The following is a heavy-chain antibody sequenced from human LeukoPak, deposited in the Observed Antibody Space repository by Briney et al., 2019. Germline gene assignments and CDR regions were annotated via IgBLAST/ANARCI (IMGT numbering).Heavy chain of an antibody. Sequence: GASVKVSCKASGYTFTGYYMHWVRQAPGQGLEWMGWINPNSGGTNYAQKFQGRVTMTRDTSISTAYMELSRLRSDDTAGYYCARGGGPLGYCSSTSCYGRASYYYYYMDVWGKGTTVTVSS. J-gene: IGHJ6*03. V-gene: IGHV1-2*02. CDR2: INPNSGGT. CDR1: GYTFTGYY. CDR3: ARGGGPLGYCSSTSCYGRASYYYYYMDV. D-gene: IGHD2-2*01.